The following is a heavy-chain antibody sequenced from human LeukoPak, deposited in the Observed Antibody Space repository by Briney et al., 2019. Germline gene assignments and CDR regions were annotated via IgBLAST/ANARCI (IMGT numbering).Heavy chain of an antibody. Sequence: GRSLRLSCAASGFTFSSYAMHWVRQAPGKGLEWVAVISYDGSNKYYADSVKGRFTISRDNSKNTLYLQMNSLRAEDTAVYYCARDHGIAVAGYYFDYWGQGTLVTVSS. CDR1: GFTFSSYA. CDR2: ISYDGSNK. D-gene: IGHD6-19*01. CDR3: ARDHGIAVAGYYFDY. V-gene: IGHV3-30*04. J-gene: IGHJ4*02.